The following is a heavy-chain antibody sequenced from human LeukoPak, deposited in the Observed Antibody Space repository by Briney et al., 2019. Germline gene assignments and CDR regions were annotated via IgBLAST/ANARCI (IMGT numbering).Heavy chain of an antibody. CDR2: ISGSGGST. CDR3: AKVSITIFGVAPRGAFDI. CDR1: GFTFDDYG. D-gene: IGHD3-3*01. V-gene: IGHV3-23*01. J-gene: IGHJ3*02. Sequence: GGSLRLSCAASGFTFDDYGMSWVRQAPGKGLEWVSAISGSGGSTYYADSVKGRFTISRDNSKNTLYLQMNSLRAEDTAVYYCAKVSITIFGVAPRGAFDIWGQGTMVTVSS.